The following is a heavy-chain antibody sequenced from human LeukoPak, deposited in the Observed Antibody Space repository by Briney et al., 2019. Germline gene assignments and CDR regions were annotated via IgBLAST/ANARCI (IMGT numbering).Heavy chain of an antibody. J-gene: IGHJ4*02. D-gene: IGHD3-22*01. CDR1: GGAXXXYY. V-gene: IGHV4-59*01. Sequence: SEXXSLTCTVSGGAXXXYYWSXXRXXPGKXLEXMGXVAYSGGTYYNPSLKSRVTISVDTSKRKFSLKLTSATAADTAVYFCARLYYYDSSSYNHPYFDSWGQGTLVTVSS. CDR3: ARLYYYDSSSYNHPYFDS. CDR2: VAYSGGT.